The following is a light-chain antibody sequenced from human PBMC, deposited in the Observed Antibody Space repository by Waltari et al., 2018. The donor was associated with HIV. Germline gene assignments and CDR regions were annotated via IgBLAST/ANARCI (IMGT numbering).Light chain of an antibody. CDR2: DVN. CDR3: SSYTGSDTLLGV. CDR1: SSDRGGLNY. V-gene: IGLV2-14*01. Sequence: APTPPSSRAGSPGKANTIPFPGNSSDRGGLNYFPLFQQHPGQAPKLIIYDVNYRPSGISSRFSGSKSGNTASLTISGLQAEDEADYYCSSYTGSDTLLGVFGTGTKVTVL. J-gene: IGLJ1*01.